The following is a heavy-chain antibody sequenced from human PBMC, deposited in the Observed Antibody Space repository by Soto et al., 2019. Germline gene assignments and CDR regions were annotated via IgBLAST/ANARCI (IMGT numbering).Heavy chain of an antibody. Sequence: GGSLRLSCAASGFTFSSCAMSWVRQAPGQGLQWVSAISASGTSTYYGDSVRGRFTISRDNSKTTLYLQMSSLRPDDTAVYYCTRQSYSSGSPFDFWGQGTLVTVSS. V-gene: IGHV3-23*01. CDR1: GFTFSSCA. CDR3: TRQSYSSGSPFDF. J-gene: IGHJ4*02. D-gene: IGHD3-10*01. CDR2: ISASGTST.